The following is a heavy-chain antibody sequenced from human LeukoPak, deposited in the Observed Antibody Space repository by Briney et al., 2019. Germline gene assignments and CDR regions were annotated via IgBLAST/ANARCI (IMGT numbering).Heavy chain of an antibody. V-gene: IGHV1-18*01. J-gene: IGHJ6*03. CDR2: ISAYKGNT. D-gene: IGHD7-27*01. Sequence: ASVKVSCKASGYTFTSYGISWVRQAPGQGLEWMGWISAYKGNTNYAQKLQGRVTMTTDTPTNTAYMELRSLRSDDTAVYYCARTGIAYYYYMDVWGKGTTVTVSS. CDR3: ARTGIAYYYYMDV. CDR1: GYTFTSYG.